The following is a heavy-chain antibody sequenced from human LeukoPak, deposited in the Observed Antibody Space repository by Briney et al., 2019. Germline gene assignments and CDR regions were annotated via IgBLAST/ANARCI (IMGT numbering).Heavy chain of an antibody. CDR3: ARDLAAGYYGSGSLLNWFDP. CDR1: GGSFSRYS. V-gene: IGHV1-69*04. CDR2: IIPILGIA. D-gene: IGHD3-10*01. Sequence: ASVKVSCKASGGSFSRYSISWVRQAPGQGLEWMGRIIPILGIANYAQKFQGRVTITADKSTSTAYMELSSLRSEDTAVYYCARDLAAGYYGSGSLLNWFDPWGQGTLVTVSS. J-gene: IGHJ5*02.